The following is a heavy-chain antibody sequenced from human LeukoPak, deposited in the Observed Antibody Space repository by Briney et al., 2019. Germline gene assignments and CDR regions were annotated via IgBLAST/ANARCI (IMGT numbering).Heavy chain of an antibody. J-gene: IGHJ4*02. CDR3: AVSNYWMDY. D-gene: IGHD4-11*01. V-gene: IGHV4-61*01. CDR1: GGSVSSGSYY. Sequence: SETLSLTCTVSGGSVSSGSYYWSWIRQPPGKGLEWIGYIYFSESTNYNPSLESRVTISVDTSKDQFSLKLSSATAADTAVYYCAVSNYWMDYWGQGTLVTVSS. CDR2: IYFSEST.